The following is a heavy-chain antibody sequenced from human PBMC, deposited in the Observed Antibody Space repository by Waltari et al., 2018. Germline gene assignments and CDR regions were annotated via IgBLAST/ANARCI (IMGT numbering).Heavy chain of an antibody. CDR3: ARQAARNFDY. J-gene: IGHJ4*02. CDR2: INPNTGGT. Sequence: QVQLVQSGAEVTKPGASVNVSCKASGYHFIGYYIHWVRQAPGQGLEWMGWINPNTGGTKYAQKYQGRVTLTRDTSISTAYMELSSLGSDDMAVFYCARQAARNFDYWGQGTLVTVSS. V-gene: IGHV1-2*02. CDR1: GYHFIGYY.